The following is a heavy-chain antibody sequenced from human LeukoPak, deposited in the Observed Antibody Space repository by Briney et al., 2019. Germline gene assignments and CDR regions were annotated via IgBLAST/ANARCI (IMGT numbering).Heavy chain of an antibody. J-gene: IGHJ4*02. CDR3: AKEAELEAAAGQSYFDS. CDR2: IIPMFRTS. D-gene: IGHD6-25*01. V-gene: IGHV1-69*01. CDR1: GGTLSSYG. Sequence: SVKVSCKASGGTLSSYGISWVRQAPGQGLEWMGGIIPMFRTSNYAQKFQGRVTFTADESTTTAYMELSGLRSDDTAMYYCAKEAELEAAAGQSYFDSWGQGTLVTVSS.